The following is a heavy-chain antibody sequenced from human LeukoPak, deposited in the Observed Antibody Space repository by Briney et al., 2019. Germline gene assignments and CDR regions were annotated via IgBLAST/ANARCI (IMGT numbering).Heavy chain of an antibody. CDR1: GGSISSYY. D-gene: IGHD6-13*01. CDR3: ARVRQQLGAFDI. CDR2: IYYSGST. V-gene: IGHV4-59*01. J-gene: IGHJ3*02. Sequence: PAETLCLTCTVSGGSISSYYWSWIRQPPGKGLEWIGYIYYSGSTNYNPSLKSRVTISVDTSKNQFSLKLSSVTAADTAVYYCARVRQQLGAFDIWGQGPMVTVSS.